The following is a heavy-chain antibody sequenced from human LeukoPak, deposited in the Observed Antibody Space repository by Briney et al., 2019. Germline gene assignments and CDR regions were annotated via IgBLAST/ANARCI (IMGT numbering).Heavy chain of an antibody. D-gene: IGHD1-26*01. Sequence: GGSLRLSCAASGFTFNNYAIHWVRQAPGKGLEWVAIISFDGGNKYYADSVKGRFTISRDNSKNTLYLQMNSLRAEDTAVYYCARNGIVGSPLFKFDYWGQGTLVTVSS. CDR2: ISFDGGNK. J-gene: IGHJ4*02. V-gene: IGHV3-30-3*01. CDR3: ARNGIVGSPLFKFDY. CDR1: GFTFNNYA.